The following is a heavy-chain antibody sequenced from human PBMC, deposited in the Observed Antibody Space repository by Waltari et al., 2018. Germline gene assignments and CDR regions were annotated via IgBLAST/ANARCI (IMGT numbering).Heavy chain of an antibody. CDR1: GFPSRMYC. CDR3: ARGARRTTVTTGWWYFDL. CDR2: SNSDGSST. V-gene: IGHV3-74*01. D-gene: IGHD4-17*01. J-gene: IGHJ2*01. Sequence: EVQLVESGGGLVQPGGSLRLSCAASGFPSRMYCMHWVRQAPGKGLVWVSRSNSDGSSTSYADSVKGRFTISKDNAKNTVYLQMNSLRAEDTAIYYCARGARRTTVTTGWWYFDLWGRGTLVTVSS.